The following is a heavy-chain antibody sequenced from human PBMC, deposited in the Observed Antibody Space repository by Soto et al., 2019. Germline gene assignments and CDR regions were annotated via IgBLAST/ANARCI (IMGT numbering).Heavy chain of an antibody. D-gene: IGHD3-3*01. CDR1: GFTFSSYG. CDR3: AKGYYDFWSGYLEVPYYMDV. V-gene: IGHV3-30*18. CDR2: ISYDGSNK. Sequence: GGSLRLSCAASGFTFSSYGMHWVRQAPGKGLEWVAVISYDGSNKYYADSVKGRFTISRDNSKNTLYLQMNSLRAEDTAVYYCAKGYYDFWSGYLEVPYYMDVWGKGTTVTVSS. J-gene: IGHJ6*03.